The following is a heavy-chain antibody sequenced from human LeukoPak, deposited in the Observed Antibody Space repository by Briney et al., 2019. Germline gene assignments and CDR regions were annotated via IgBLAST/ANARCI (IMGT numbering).Heavy chain of an antibody. CDR1: GFTFSDYV. V-gene: IGHV3-11*01. J-gene: IGHJ3*02. D-gene: IGHD2-2*01. Sequence: GGSLRLSCAASGFTFSDYVMNWVRRAPGKGLEWVSLISSSQRAINYGDSVKGRFTTSRDNAKNSLYLQMNSLRAEDTAVYYCAKDRDVVVPGAFDIWGQGTMVTVSS. CDR2: ISSSQRAI. CDR3: AKDRDVVVPGAFDI.